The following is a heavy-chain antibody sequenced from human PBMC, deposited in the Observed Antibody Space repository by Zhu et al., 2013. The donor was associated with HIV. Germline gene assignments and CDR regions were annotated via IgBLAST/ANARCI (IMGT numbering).Heavy chain of an antibody. CDR3: ARDDYRRYYYGSGIIIAPRLYYYMDV. D-gene: IGHD3-10*01. CDR1: GDSISNYY. V-gene: IGHV4-39*07. Sequence: QVQLQESGPGLVKPSETLSLTCTVSGDSISNYYWGWIRQPPGKGLEWIGSIYYSGSTYYNPSLKSRVTISVDTSKNQFSLKLSSVTAADTAVYYCARDDYRRYYYGSGIIIAPRLYYYMDVWGKGPRSPSP. J-gene: IGHJ6*03. CDR2: IYYSGST.